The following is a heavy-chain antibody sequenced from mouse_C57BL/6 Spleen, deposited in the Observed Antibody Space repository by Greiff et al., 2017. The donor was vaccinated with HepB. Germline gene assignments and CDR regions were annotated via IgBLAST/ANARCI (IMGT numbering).Heavy chain of an antibody. CDR3: ARSRDSNPYYAMDY. D-gene: IGHD2-5*01. J-gene: IGHJ4*01. V-gene: IGHV1-81*01. CDR1: GYTFTSYG. CDR2: IYPRSGNT. Sequence: VKLMESGAELARPGASVKLSCKASGYTFTSYGISWVKQRTGQGLEWIGEIYPRSGNTYYNEKFKGKATLTADKSSSTAYMELSSLTSEDSAVYFSARSRDSNPYYAMDYLGQGTSVTVSS.